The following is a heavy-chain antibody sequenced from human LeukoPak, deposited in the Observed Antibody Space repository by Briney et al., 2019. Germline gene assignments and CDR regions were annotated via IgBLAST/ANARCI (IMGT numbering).Heavy chain of an antibody. V-gene: IGHV4-59*01. CDR2: MFYNGNT. CDR3: ARGGNTHGLPILLDD. D-gene: IGHD1-26*01. CDR1: GSSISNYY. J-gene: IGHJ4*02. Sequence: SETLSLTCTVSGSSISNYYYNWIRHAPGKGLEWIGDMFYNGNTDYNPSLKSRVTLSMDTSTSQFSLKLTSVTAADTAVYYCARGGNTHGLPILLDDWGQGTLVTVSS.